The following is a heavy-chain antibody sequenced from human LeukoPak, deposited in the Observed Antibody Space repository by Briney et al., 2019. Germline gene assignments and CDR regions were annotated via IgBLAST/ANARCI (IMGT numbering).Heavy chain of an antibody. J-gene: IGHJ4*02. Sequence: PGESLRISCKGSGYSLTSYWISWVSQMPGKGLEWMGRIDPSDSYTNYSPSFQGHVTISANKSISTAYLQWSSLKASDTAMYYCARHHRLTVLLWFGELDYWGQGTLVTVSS. CDR1: GYSLTSYW. CDR3: ARHHRLTVLLWFGELDY. CDR2: IDPSDSYT. D-gene: IGHD3-10*01. V-gene: IGHV5-10-1*01.